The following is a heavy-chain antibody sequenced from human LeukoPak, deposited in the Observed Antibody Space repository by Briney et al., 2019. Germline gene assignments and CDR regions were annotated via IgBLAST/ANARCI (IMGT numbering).Heavy chain of an antibody. V-gene: IGHV3-23*01. CDR3: AKVMGVFGVPKGAYYFDY. J-gene: IGHJ4*02. CDR1: GFTFSSYA. CDR2: ISGSGGST. Sequence: PGGSLRLSCAASGFTFSSYAMSWVRQAPGEGLEWVSAISGSGGSTYYADSVKGRFTISRDNSKNTLYLQMNSLRAEDTAVYYCAKVMGVFGVPKGAYYFDYWGQGTLVTVSS. D-gene: IGHD3-3*01.